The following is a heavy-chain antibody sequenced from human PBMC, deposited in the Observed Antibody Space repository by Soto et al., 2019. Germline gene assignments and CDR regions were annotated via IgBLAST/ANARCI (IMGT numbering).Heavy chain of an antibody. Sequence: QVQLVESGGGVDQPGRSLRLSCAASGFTFSSYAMHWVRQAPGKGLEWVAVISYDGSNKYYADSVKGRFTISRDNSKNTLYLQMNSLRAEDTAVYYCARLGGSYGGGWGQGTLVTVSS. V-gene: IGHV3-30-3*01. D-gene: IGHD1-26*01. CDR3: ARLGGSYGGG. J-gene: IGHJ4*02. CDR1: GFTFSSYA. CDR2: ISYDGSNK.